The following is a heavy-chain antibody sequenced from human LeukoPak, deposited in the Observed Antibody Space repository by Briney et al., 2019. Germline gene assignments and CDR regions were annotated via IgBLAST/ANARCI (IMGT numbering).Heavy chain of an antibody. Sequence: GGSLRLSCAASGFTFDDYDMSWVRQAPGKGLEWVSGINWNGGSTGYADSVKGRFTLSRDNAKNSLYLQMNSLRAEDTALYYCAREYYDFWSGYYTYYYYYYMDVWGKGTTVTVSS. CDR1: GFTFDDYD. J-gene: IGHJ6*03. D-gene: IGHD3-3*01. V-gene: IGHV3-20*04. CDR2: INWNGGST. CDR3: AREYYDFWSGYYTYYYYYYMDV.